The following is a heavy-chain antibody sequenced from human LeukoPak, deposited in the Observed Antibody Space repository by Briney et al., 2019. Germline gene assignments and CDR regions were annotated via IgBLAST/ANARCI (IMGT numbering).Heavy chain of an antibody. CDR1: GGSFSGYY. Sequence: SETLSLTCAVYGGSFSGYYWSWIRQPPGKGLEWIGEINHSGSTNYNPSLKSRVTISVDTSKNQFSLKLSSVTAADTAVYYCARWRLVCYGSGSYSAYGMDVWGKGTTVTVSS. CDR2: INHSGST. CDR3: ARWRLVCYGSGSYSAYGMDV. V-gene: IGHV4-34*01. J-gene: IGHJ6*04. D-gene: IGHD3-10*01.